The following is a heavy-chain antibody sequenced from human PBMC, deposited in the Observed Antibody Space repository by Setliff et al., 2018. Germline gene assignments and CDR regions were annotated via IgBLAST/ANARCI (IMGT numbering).Heavy chain of an antibody. D-gene: IGHD6-13*01. CDR2: INPGGGSA. J-gene: IGHJ4*02. CDR1: EYSLTRYY. CDR3: ARGGMAAANRKGVFEY. V-gene: IGHV1-46*01. Sequence: ASVKVSCKASEYSLTRYYMHWVRQAPGQGLEWMGIINPGGGSASYAEKFQGRVTMTRDTSTSTFYMEVNILRSDDTAVYYCARGGMAAANRKGVFEYWGQGTLVTVSS.